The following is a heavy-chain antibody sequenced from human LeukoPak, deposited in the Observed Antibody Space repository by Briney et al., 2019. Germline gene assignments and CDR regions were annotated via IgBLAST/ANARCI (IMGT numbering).Heavy chain of an antibody. CDR1: GFSFDDFA. Sequence: GGSLRLSCAASGFSFDDFAIHWVRQAPGKGLEWVSGISWNSGSIGYADSVKGRFTISRDNARNSLYLQMNSLRAEDTAMYFCARDSNPYCSGGSCTAFDIWGQGTMVTVSS. CDR3: ARDSNPYCSGGSCTAFDI. CDR2: ISWNSGSI. J-gene: IGHJ3*02. V-gene: IGHV3-9*01. D-gene: IGHD2-15*01.